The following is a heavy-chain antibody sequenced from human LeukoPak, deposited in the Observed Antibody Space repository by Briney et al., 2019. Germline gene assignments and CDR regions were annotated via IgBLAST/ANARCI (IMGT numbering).Heavy chain of an antibody. CDR3: ASLTVTTVY. CDR1: GFTFSRSW. CDR2: IKEDGSEK. J-gene: IGHJ4*02. D-gene: IGHD4-17*01. Sequence: GGSLRLSCAASGFTFSRSWMTWVRQAPGKGLEWVANIKEDGSEKHYVDSVKGRFTISRDNAKKSLYLQMNSLRDEDTAVYYCASLTVTTVYWGQGTLVTVSS. V-gene: IGHV3-7*01.